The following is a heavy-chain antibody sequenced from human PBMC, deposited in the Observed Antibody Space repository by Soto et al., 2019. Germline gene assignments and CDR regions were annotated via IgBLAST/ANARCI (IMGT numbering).Heavy chain of an antibody. J-gene: IGHJ4*02. CDR2: IYTSGST. D-gene: IGHD4-17*01. V-gene: IGHV4-4*07. CDR1: GGSISSYY. CDR3: ARDRNYGHYFDY. Sequence: QVQLQESGPGLVKPSETLSLTCTVSGGSISSYYWSWIRQPAGKGLEWIGRIYTSGSTNYNPSLNTRVTMSVDTSNNQFSLKLSSVTAADTAVYYCARDRNYGHYFDYWGQGTLVTVSS.